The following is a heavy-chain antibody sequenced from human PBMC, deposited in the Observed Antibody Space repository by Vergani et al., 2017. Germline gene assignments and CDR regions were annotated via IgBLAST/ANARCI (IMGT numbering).Heavy chain of an antibody. CDR1: GSSFTTYW. CDR2: IYPGDSDT. D-gene: IGHD1-26*01. V-gene: IGHV5-51*01. CDR3: AVLGFIVGATHNWFEP. Sequence: EVQLVQSGAEVKTPGESLKLSCQGSGSSFTTYWIGWVRQMPGKGLEWMGIIYPGDSDTRYSPTFKGQVTISDDESISAAYMQWSSLKASETAMYYCAVLGFIVGATHNWFEPWGQGTLVTVAS. J-gene: IGHJ5*02.